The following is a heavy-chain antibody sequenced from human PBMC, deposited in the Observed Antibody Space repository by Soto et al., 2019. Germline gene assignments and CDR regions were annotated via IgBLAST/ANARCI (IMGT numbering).Heavy chain of an antibody. D-gene: IGHD5-12*01. J-gene: IGHJ5*02. Sequence: WTWIRRPPGKGLEWIGYIYYSGSTGYNPSLESRVTISLDTSKNQFSLILASVTAADTAVYYCAKGRGYDYSGWFDPWGQGTLVTVSS. CDR3: AKGRGYDYSGWFDP. CDR2: IYYSGST. V-gene: IGHV4-59*01.